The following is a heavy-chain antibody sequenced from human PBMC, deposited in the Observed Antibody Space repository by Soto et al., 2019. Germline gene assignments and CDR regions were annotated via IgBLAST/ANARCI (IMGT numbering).Heavy chain of an antibody. D-gene: IGHD2-2*01. CDR3: AREDCSSTSCYFTYYHFGLDV. CDR1: GFTFSNFA. V-gene: IGHV3-23*01. Sequence: EVQVLESGGGLTQPGGSLRLSCAPSGFTFSNFAVSWVRQAPGKGLEWVSGISGSGSTTYYADSVKGRFTISRDNSKNTVFLKMNSLRAEDTAIYYCAREDCSSTSCYFTYYHFGLDVWGQGTTVTVSS. CDR2: ISGSGSTT. J-gene: IGHJ6*02.